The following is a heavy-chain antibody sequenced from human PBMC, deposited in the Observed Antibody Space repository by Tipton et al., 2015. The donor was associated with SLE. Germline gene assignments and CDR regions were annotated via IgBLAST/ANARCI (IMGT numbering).Heavy chain of an antibody. CDR1: GFTVSSYA. J-gene: IGHJ6*02. Sequence: SLRLSCAASGFTVSSYAMSWVRQAPGKGLEWVSAISGSGGSTYYADSVKGRFTISRDNSKNTLYLQMNSLRAEDTAVYYCAKKQWHVAYGMDVWCQGTTVSVTS. D-gene: IGHD6-19*01. CDR2: ISGSGGST. CDR3: AKKQWHVAYGMDV. V-gene: IGHV3-23*01.